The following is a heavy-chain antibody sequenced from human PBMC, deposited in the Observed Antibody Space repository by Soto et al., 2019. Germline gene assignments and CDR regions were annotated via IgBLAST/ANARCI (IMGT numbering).Heavy chain of an antibody. CDR2: ISYDGSNK. J-gene: IGHJ4*02. D-gene: IGHD3-9*01. Sequence: QVQLVESGGGVVQPGRSLRLSCAASGFTFSSYGMHWVRQAPGKGLEWVAVISYDGSNKYYADSVKGRFTISRDNSKNTLYLQMNSLRAEDTAVYYCAKGPVFGLRYFDWYTIDYWGQGTLVTVSS. V-gene: IGHV3-30*18. CDR3: AKGPVFGLRYFDWYTIDY. CDR1: GFTFSSYG.